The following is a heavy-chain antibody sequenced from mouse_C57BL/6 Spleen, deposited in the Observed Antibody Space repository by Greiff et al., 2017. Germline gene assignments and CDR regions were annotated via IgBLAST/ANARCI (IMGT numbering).Heavy chain of an antibody. CDR1: GYTFTSYW. Sequence: QVQLQQPGAELVRPGSSVKLSCKASGYTFTSYWMHWVKQRPIQGLEWIGNIDPSDSETQYHQKFKDKATLTVDQSPSTAYMQLSSLTSKDSAVYYCARVYYGSSNWYFDVWGTGTTVTVSS. J-gene: IGHJ1*03. CDR2: IDPSDSET. D-gene: IGHD1-1*01. CDR3: ARVYYGSSNWYFDV. V-gene: IGHV1-52*01.